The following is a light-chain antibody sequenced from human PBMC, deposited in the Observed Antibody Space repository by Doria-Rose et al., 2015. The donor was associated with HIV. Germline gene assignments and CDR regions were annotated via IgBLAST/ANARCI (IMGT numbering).Light chain of an antibody. CDR2: WAS. V-gene: IGKV4-1*01. Sequence: TQSPESLGMSLGERATLNCKSNQSLLYTSKNYLAWYQQKPGQPPKLLIYWASTRQSVVPARFSGSESGTDFTLTISSLEAEDVAVYYCQQYYDTPSFGPGTTVDIK. CDR3: QQYYDTPS. CDR1: QSLLYTSKNY. J-gene: IGKJ3*01.